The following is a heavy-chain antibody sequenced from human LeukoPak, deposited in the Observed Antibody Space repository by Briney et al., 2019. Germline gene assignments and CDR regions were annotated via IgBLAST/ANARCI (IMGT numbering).Heavy chain of an antibody. V-gene: IGHV3-7*01. Sequence: GGSLRLSCAASGFTFSRYWMSWVRQAPGKGLEWVTNINQEGSEKYYVDSVKGRFTTSRDNAKNSLYLQMNSLRVEDTAVYYCARPLSDLVSSDYWGQGILVTVSS. CDR3: ARPLSDLVSSDY. CDR2: INQEGSEK. CDR1: GFTFSRYW. D-gene: IGHD5/OR15-5a*01. J-gene: IGHJ4*02.